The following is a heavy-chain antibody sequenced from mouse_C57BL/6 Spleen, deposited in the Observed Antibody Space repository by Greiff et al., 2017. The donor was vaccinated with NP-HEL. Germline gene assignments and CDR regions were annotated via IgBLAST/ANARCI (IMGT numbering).Heavy chain of an antibody. Sequence: QVQLQQSGAELARPGASVKLSCKASGYTFTSYGISWVKQRTGQGLEWIGKIYPRSGNTYYNEKFKGKATLTADKSSSTAYMQLRSLTSEDSAVFFVEREDYGCSSLDVWGTGTTVTVPS. CDR3: EREDYGCSSLDV. V-gene: IGHV1-81*01. J-gene: IGHJ1*03. D-gene: IGHD1-1*01. CDR1: GYTFTSYG. CDR2: IYPRSGNT.